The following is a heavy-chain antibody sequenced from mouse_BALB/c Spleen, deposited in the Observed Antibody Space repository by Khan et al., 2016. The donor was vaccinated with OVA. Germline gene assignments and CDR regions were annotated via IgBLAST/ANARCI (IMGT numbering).Heavy chain of an antibody. CDR3: ASEEALYYFDY. J-gene: IGHJ2*01. D-gene: IGHD3-2*02. CDR2: IYPGADNT. Sequence: QIQLVQSGAELVRPGASVKLSCKTSGYIFTSYWIHWVKQRSGQGLEWIARIYPGADNTYYNEKLKDKATLTADTSSSTAYMQLSSLKSEESAVYCCASEEALYYFDYWGQGTTLTVSS. V-gene: IGHV1S132*01. CDR1: GYIFTSYW.